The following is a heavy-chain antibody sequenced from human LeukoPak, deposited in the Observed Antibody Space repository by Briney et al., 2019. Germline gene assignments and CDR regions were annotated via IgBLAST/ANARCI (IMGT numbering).Heavy chain of an antibody. CDR3: ARFGLAAAGTHSWFDP. V-gene: IGHV4-30-2*01. D-gene: IGHD6-13*01. Sequence: PSETLSLTCTVSGGSISSGGYSWSWIRQPPGKGLEWIGYIYHSGSTYYNPSLKSRVTISVDRSKNQFSLKLSSVTAADTAVYYCARFGLAAAGTHSWFDPWGQGTLVTVSS. CDR1: GGSISSGGYS. J-gene: IGHJ5*02. CDR2: IYHSGST.